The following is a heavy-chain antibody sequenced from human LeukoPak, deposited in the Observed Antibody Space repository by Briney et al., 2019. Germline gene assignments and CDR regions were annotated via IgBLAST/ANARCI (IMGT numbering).Heavy chain of an antibody. Sequence: SETLSLTCTASGGSISSHYWSWIRQPPGKGLEWIGYIYYSGSTNYNPSLKSRVTISVDTSKNQFSLKLSSVTAADTAVYYCARAGGITIFGVVKTYNWFDPWGQGTLVTVSS. D-gene: IGHD3-3*01. V-gene: IGHV4-59*11. CDR3: ARAGGITIFGVVKTYNWFDP. CDR2: IYYSGST. J-gene: IGHJ5*02. CDR1: GGSISSHY.